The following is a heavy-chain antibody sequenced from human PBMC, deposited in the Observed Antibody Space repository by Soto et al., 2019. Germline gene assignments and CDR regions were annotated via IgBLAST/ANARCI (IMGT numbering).Heavy chain of an antibody. CDR1: GFSLTTSGVG. J-gene: IGHJ4*02. Sequence: QITLNESGPTVVRPTETLTLTCRFSGFSLTTSGVGVGWIRQSPGKAPEWLALIYWDDDKRYSASLKSRLTITKDTFKNQVVLTVSDLDPTDTATYYCAHRVLRTVFGLVTTTAIYFDFWGQGTPFDVSS. CDR2: IYWDDDK. CDR3: AHRVLRTVFGLVTTTAIYFDF. V-gene: IGHV2-5*02. D-gene: IGHD3-3*01.